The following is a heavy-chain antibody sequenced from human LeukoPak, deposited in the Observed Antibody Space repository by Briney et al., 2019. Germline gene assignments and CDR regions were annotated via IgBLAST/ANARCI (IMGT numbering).Heavy chain of an antibody. D-gene: IGHD3-3*01. J-gene: IGHJ4*02. CDR2: ISISGSTI. CDR1: GFTFSDYY. Sequence: GGSLRLSCEGSGFTFSDYYISWIRQAPGKGLEWVSSISISGSTIYYADSVKGRFTISRDNAKNSLYLQMNSLRAEDTAMYYCARVGAIFGVVVRIYFDYWGQGTLVTVSS. CDR3: ARVGAIFGVVVRIYFDY. V-gene: IGHV3-11*04.